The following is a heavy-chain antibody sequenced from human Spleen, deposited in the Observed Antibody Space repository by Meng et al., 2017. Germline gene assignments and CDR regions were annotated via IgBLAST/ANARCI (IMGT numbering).Heavy chain of an antibody. V-gene: IGHV3-15*01. CDR1: GLTFSNVW. CDR2: IKSKTNGGTT. D-gene: IGHD6-19*01. Sequence: GESLKISCAASGLTFSNVWMTWVRQAPGKGLEWVGRIKSKTNGGTTDYAAPVKGRFTISRDDSKHTLYLQMNGLKSDDTAVYYCTTDFGIAVAGTTVAFAIWGQGTMVT. CDR3: TTDFGIAVAGTTVAFAI. J-gene: IGHJ3*02.